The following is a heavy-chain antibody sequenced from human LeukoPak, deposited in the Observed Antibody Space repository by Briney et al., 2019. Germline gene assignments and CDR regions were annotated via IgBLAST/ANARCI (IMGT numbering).Heavy chain of an antibody. D-gene: IGHD1-1*01. CDR3: ARGTGTTAYFDY. CDR2: ISSSSTTI. V-gene: IGHV3-48*01. J-gene: IGHJ4*02. CDR1: GFTFSTYS. Sequence: GGSLRLSCAASGFTFSTYSMNWVRQAPGKGLEWVSYISSSSTTIYNADSVKGRFTISRDNARNSLYLQVNSLRAEDTAVYYCARGTGTTAYFDYWGQGTLVTVSS.